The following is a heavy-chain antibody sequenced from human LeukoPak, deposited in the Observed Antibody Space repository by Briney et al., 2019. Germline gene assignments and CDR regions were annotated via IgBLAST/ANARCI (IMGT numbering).Heavy chain of an antibody. CDR1: GFTFSSYS. J-gene: IGHJ4*02. V-gene: IGHV3-48*02. Sequence: GGSLRLSCAASGFTFSSYSMNWVRQAPGKGLEWVSYISSSSTIYYADSVKGRFTISRDNAKNSLYLQMNSLRDEDTAVYYCARDWGYCSSTSCYNYWGQGTLVTVSS. CDR2: ISSSSTI. CDR3: ARDWGYCSSTSCYNY. D-gene: IGHD2-2*02.